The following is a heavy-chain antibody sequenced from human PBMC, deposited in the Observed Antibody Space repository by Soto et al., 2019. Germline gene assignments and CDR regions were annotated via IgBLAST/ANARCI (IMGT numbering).Heavy chain of an antibody. CDR2: IYANGNS. V-gene: IGHV4-31*02. CDR3: ARDGRTSGYYLDY. CDR1: RGSISSGGFY. J-gene: IGHJ4*02. D-gene: IGHD3-22*01. Sequence: SETLSLTXTVSRGSISSGGFYWSWIRQSPRKGLEWIGFIYANGNSYYNPSLKSRANISLDTSKNKFSLKISSVAVADTAVYYCARDGRTSGYYLDYWGQGTPVTVSS.